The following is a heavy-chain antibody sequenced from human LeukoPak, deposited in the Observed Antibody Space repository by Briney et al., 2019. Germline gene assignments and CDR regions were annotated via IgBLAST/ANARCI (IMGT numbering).Heavy chain of an antibody. CDR3: ARQGAVTPRRTHYYAMDV. CDR2: IYHSGST. Sequence: PSGTLSLTCAVSGGSISSSNWWSWVRQPPGKGLEWIGEIYHSGSTNYNPSLKSRVTISVDKSKNQFSLQLSSVTAADTAVYYCARQGAVTPRRTHYYAMDVWGPGTTVTVSS. CDR1: GGSISSSNW. D-gene: IGHD4-17*01. J-gene: IGHJ6*02. V-gene: IGHV4-4*02.